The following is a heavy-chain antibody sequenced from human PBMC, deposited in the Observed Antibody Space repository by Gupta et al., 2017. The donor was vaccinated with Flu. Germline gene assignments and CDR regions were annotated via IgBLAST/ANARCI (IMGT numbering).Heavy chain of an antibody. CDR1: GSH. V-gene: IGHV4-34*01. Sequence: GSHWIWIRQSPGKGLEWIGEINDSGSTYYNPSLKSRVTISVDTSKNQLSLTRISVTAADTAVYYCAKVSVAAPNWYDPWGQGTRVTDSS. CDR3: AKVSVAAPNWYDP. D-gene: IGHD2-15*01. J-gene: IGHJ5*02. CDR2: INDSGST.